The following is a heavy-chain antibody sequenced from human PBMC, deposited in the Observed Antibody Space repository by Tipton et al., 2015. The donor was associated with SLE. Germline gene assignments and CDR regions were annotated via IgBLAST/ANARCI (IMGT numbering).Heavy chain of an antibody. J-gene: IGHJ4*02. Sequence: QLVQSGPEVKKPGASVKVSCKASGYTFTSYAMHWVRQAPGQGLEWMGWISTYNGNTNYAQKLQGRVTMTSDTSTSTAYMELRSLRSDDTAIYYCARVRVDTAMGVFDFWGQGTLVTVSS. CDR1: GYTFTSYA. CDR3: ARVRVDTAMGVFDF. V-gene: IGHV1-18*01. D-gene: IGHD5-18*01. CDR2: ISTYNGNT.